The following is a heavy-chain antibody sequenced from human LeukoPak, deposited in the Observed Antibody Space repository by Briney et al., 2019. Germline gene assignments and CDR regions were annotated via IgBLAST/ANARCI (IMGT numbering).Heavy chain of an antibody. CDR1: GGSINNNNYY. CDR3: ARVGLPYNWFDP. Sequence: SETLSLTCTVSGGSINNNNYYWGWIRQPPGKGLEWIGSIYYSGSTYYNPSLKSRVTISLDTSKNQFSLNLTSVTAADTAVYYCARVGLPYNWFDPWGQGTLVTVSS. V-gene: IGHV4-39*07. J-gene: IGHJ5*02. CDR2: IYYSGST. D-gene: IGHD2-21*02.